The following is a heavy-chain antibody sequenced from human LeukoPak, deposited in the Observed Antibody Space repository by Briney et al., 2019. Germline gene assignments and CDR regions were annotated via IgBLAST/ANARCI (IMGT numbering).Heavy chain of an antibody. V-gene: IGHV1-18*01. J-gene: IGHJ3*02. CDR2: ISAYNGNT. CDR3: ARVVDIVVVPADDDAFDI. CDR1: GYTFTSYG. D-gene: IGHD2-2*03. Sequence: ASVKVSCKASGYTFTSYGISWVRQSPGQGLEWMGWISAYNGNTNYAQKLQGRATMTTDTSTSTAYMELRSLRSDDTAVYYCARVVDIVVVPADDDAFDIWGQGTMVTVSS.